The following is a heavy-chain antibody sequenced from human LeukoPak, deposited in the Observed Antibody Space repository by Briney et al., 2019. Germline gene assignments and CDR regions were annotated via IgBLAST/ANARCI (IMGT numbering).Heavy chain of an antibody. J-gene: IGHJ4*02. V-gene: IGHV4-39*01. CDR2: IYYSGST. D-gene: IGHD6-19*01. CDR3: AGHPQARQWLGFDY. CDR1: GGSISSSSYY. Sequence: SETLSLTCTVSGGSISSSSYYWGWIRQPPGKGLEWIGSIYYSGSTYYNPSLKSRVTISVDTSKNQFSLKLSSVTAADTAVYYCAGHPQARQWLGFDYWGQGTLVTVSS.